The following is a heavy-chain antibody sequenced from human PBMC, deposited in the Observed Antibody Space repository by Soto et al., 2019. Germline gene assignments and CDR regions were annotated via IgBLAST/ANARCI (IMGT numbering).Heavy chain of an antibody. CDR1: GYSFTSYW. CDR3: ASTLGYCSGGSCYGWAFDI. Sequence: GESLKISCKGSGYSFTSYWISGVRQMPGKGLEWMGRIDPSDSYTNYSPSFQGHVTISADKSISTAYLQWSSLKASDTAMYYCASTLGYCSGGSCYGWAFDIWGQGTMVTVSS. D-gene: IGHD2-15*01. V-gene: IGHV5-10-1*01. CDR2: IDPSDSYT. J-gene: IGHJ3*02.